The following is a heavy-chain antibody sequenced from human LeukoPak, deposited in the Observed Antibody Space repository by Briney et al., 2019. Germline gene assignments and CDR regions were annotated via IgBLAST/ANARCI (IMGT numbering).Heavy chain of an antibody. Sequence: PSETLSLTCAVSGGSISSGGYSWSWIRQPPGKGLEWIGYIYHSGSTYYNPSLKSRVTISVDRSKNQFSLKLSSVTAADTAGYYWARVGGGGYSYGYFDYWGQGTLVTVSS. J-gene: IGHJ4*02. CDR1: GGSISSGGYS. CDR2: IYHSGST. CDR3: ARVGGGGYSYGYFDY. D-gene: IGHD5-18*01. V-gene: IGHV4-30-2*01.